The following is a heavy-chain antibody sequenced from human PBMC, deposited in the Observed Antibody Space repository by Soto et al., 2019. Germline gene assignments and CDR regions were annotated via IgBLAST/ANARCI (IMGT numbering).Heavy chain of an antibody. CDR2: LSYPGST. V-gene: IGHV4-61*01. CDR3: ARAPDGYNYDAALDL. CDR1: GDSVHSGSYY. J-gene: IGHJ3*01. Sequence: PSETLSLTCTVSGDSVHSGSYYWTWIRQHPWKGLEWIGYLSYPGSTNYTPSLKSRVTMSMDTSKNQVSLKLSSATAADTAVHYCARAPDGYNYDAALDLWGQGALVTVSS. D-gene: IGHD5-12*01.